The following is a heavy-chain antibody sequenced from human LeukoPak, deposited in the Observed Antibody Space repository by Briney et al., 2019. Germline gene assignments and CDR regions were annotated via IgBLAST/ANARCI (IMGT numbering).Heavy chain of an antibody. CDR1: GFIFSNYD. CDR3: ARRGPPDFDY. V-gene: IGHV3-48*03. CDR2: IRSSGETT. J-gene: IGHJ4*02. Sequence: PGGSLRLSCVASGFIFSNYDVSWVRQAPGKGLEWVSCIRSSGETTYHAGSVKGRFTISRDNAQNSLYLQVNSLRAEDTAVYYCARRGPPDFDYWGQGTLVTVSS.